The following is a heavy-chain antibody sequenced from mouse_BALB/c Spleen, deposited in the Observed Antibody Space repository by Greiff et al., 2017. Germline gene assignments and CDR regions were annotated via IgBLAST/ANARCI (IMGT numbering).Heavy chain of an antibody. V-gene: IGHV1-69*02. CDR2: IDPSDSYT. Sequence: QVQLQQPGAELVKPGASVKLSCKASGYTFTSYWMHWVKQRPGQGLEWIGEIDPSDSYTNYNQNFKGKATLTVDKSSSTAYMQLSSLTSEDSAVYYCARCYYGSSYGYFDVWGAGTTVTVSS. CDR1: GYTFTSYW. CDR3: ARCYYGSSYGYFDV. D-gene: IGHD1-1*01. J-gene: IGHJ1*01.